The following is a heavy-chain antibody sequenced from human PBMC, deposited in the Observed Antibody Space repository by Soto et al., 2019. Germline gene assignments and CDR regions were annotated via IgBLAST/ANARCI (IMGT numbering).Heavy chain of an antibody. CDR3: AKDPPSGTDYYYGMDV. CDR2: ISGSGGST. Sequence: GGSLRRCCAASGFTFSSYAMSWVRQAPGKGLEWVSAISGSGGSTHYADSVNGRFTISRDNSKNTLYLQMNSLRAEDTAVYYCAKDPPSGTDYYYGMDVWGQGTTVTVSS. J-gene: IGHJ6*02. D-gene: IGHD3-10*01. V-gene: IGHV3-23*01. CDR1: GFTFSSYA.